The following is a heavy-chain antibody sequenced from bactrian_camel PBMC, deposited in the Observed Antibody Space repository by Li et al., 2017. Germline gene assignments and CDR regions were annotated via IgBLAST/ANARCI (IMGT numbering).Heavy chain of an antibody. CDR3: ASDDFCEVVQQPLEPTRYRH. J-gene: IGHJ4*01. CDR2: IDGDGTT. CDR1: GYTDC. D-gene: IGHD7*01. V-gene: IGHV3S26*01. Sequence: QLVESGGGSVQAGASLRLSCAASGYTDCMAWFRQAPGKEREGVAAIDGDGTTSYTDSVKGRFTISKDNAKDTLYLQMNALKPEDTAMYYCASDDFCEVVQQPLEPTRYRHWGQGTQVTVS.